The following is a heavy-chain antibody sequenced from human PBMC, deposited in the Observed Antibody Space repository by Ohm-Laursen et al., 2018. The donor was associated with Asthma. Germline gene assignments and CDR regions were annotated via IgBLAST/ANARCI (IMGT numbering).Heavy chain of an antibody. D-gene: IGHD2-8*01. CDR3: AKDRVYGDGLLAYDY. J-gene: IGHJ4*02. CDR2: ISGSGGGT. Sequence: SLRLSCSASGFTFSSYAITWVRQAPGKGLQWVSAISGSGGGTYYADSVKGRFTISRDNSKNTLYLQMNSLRAEDTAVYYCAKDRVYGDGLLAYDYWGQGTLVTVSP. V-gene: IGHV3-23*01. CDR1: GFTFSSYA.